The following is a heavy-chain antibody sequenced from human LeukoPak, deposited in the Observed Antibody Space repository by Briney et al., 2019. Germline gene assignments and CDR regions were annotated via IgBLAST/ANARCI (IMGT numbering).Heavy chain of an antibody. D-gene: IGHD3-22*01. V-gene: IGHV4-59*08. Sequence: PSETLSLTCTVSGGSISSYYWSWIRQPPGKGLEWIGYIYYSGSTNYNPSLKSRVTISVDTSKNQFSLKLSSVTAADTAVYYCARRYYYDSSGPSFDIWGQGTVVTVSS. J-gene: IGHJ3*02. CDR3: ARRYYYDSSGPSFDI. CDR1: GGSISSYY. CDR2: IYYSGST.